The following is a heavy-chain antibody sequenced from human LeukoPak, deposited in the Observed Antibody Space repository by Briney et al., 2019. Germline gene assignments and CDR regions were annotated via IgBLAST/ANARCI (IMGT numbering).Heavy chain of an antibody. D-gene: IGHD2-2*03. CDR1: GFTFSTYD. J-gene: IGHJ3*01. CDR3: AQGGYFAFDF. V-gene: IGHV3-23*01. Sequence: GGSLRLSCVASGFTFSTYDMQWVRQAPGKGLEWVSGINRSGRTYYTESVTGRFTISRDNSKSTLYLEMNSLRAEDTAVYYCAQGGYFAFDFWGQGTMVTVSS. CDR2: INRSGRT.